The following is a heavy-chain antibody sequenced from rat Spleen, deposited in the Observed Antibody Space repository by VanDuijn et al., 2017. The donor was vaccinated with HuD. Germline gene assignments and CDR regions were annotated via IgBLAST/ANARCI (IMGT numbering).Heavy chain of an antibody. V-gene: IGHV5-20*01. D-gene: IGHD3-4*01. CDR3: TTGPTLFDY. Sequence: EVQLVESGGGLVQPGRSMKLSCAASGFTFSDSDMAWVRQAPTKGLEWVASINYDGSSTYYRDSVKGRFTISRDNAKSTLYLQMESLRSEDTATYYCTTGPTLFDYWGQGVMVTVSS. CDR1: GFTFSDSD. CDR2: INYDGSST. J-gene: IGHJ2*01.